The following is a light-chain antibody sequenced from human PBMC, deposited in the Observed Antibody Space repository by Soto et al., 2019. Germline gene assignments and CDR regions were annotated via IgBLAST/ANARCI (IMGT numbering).Light chain of an antibody. CDR3: ATWDDSVYV. J-gene: IGLJ1*01. Sequence: QSVLTQPPSASGTPGQTVTISCYGSTSNIGTNTVNWFQHLPGMAPKLLIYTNDQRPSGVPDRFSGSRSGTSASLAISGLQSEDEADYYCATWDDSVYVFGTGIKLTVL. CDR2: TND. CDR1: TSNIGTNT. V-gene: IGLV1-44*01.